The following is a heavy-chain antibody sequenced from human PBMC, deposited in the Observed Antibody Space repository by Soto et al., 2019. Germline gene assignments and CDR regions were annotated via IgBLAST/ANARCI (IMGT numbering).Heavy chain of an antibody. CDR2: ISSSGSII. CDR1: GFTFSDYY. D-gene: IGHD3-22*01. V-gene: IGHV3-11*01. CDR3: ARDQGYYDSSGYFDY. J-gene: IGHJ4*02. Sequence: RRLSCAASGFTFSDYYMSWIRQAPGKGLEWVSYISSSGSIIYYADSVKGRFTISRDNARNSLYLQLNSLRAEDTAVYYCARDQGYYDSSGYFDYWGQGTLVTVS.